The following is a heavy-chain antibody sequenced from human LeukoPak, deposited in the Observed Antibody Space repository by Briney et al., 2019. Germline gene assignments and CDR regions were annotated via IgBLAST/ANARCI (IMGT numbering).Heavy chain of an antibody. V-gene: IGHV4-34*01. D-gene: IGHD6-13*01. J-gene: IGHJ5*02. CDR1: GGSFSDYY. CDR2: IKHSGAT. CDR3: ARGIRYTSSWYTYKWFDP. Sequence: PSETLSLTCGVYGGSFSDYYWSWIRQPPGEGLEWSGEIKHSGATNYNPSLKSRVTISVDTSKNQFSLKLSSVTAADTAVYYCARGIRYTSSWYTYKWFDPWAQGTLVTVSS.